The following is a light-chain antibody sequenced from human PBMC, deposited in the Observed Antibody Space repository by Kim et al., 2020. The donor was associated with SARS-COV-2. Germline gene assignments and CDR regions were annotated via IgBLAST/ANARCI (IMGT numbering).Light chain of an antibody. Sequence: SSELTQDPAVSVALGQTVRITCQGDSLRNYFASWYQQKPGQAPILVFYGKNNRHSGIPDRFSGSSSGNTASLTITGAQAEDEADYYCKSRDSSGNVWVFGGGTQLTVL. CDR1: SLRNYF. CDR2: GKN. J-gene: IGLJ3*02. V-gene: IGLV3-19*01. CDR3: KSRDSSGNVWV.